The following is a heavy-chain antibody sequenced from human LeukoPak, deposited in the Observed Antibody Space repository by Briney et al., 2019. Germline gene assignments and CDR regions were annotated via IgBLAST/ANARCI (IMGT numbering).Heavy chain of an antibody. CDR2: ISAYNGNT. J-gene: IGHJ6*02. D-gene: IGHD1-26*01. CDR1: GYTFTSYG. CDR3: ARGGSYYWSRGMDV. V-gene: IGHV1-18*01. Sequence: ASVTVSCKASGYTFTSYGISWVRQAPGQGLEWMGWISAYNGNTNYAQKLQGRVTMTTDTSPRPAYMELRSLRSDDTAVYYCARGGSYYWSRGMDVWGQGTTVTVSS.